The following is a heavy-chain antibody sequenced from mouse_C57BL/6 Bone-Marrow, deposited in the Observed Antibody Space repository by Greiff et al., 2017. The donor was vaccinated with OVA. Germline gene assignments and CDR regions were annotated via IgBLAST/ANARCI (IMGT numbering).Heavy chain of an antibody. CDR3: ARDYYGSSYDY. J-gene: IGHJ2*01. CDR1: GYTFTSYW. V-gene: IGHV1-55*01. D-gene: IGHD1-1*01. CDR2: IYPGSGST. Sequence: QVQLQQPGAELVKPGASVKMSCKASGYTFTSYWITWVKQRPGQGLEWIGDIYPGSGSTNYNEKFKSKATLTVDKPSSTAYMQLSSLTSEDSAVYYCARDYYGSSYDYWGQGTTLTVSS.